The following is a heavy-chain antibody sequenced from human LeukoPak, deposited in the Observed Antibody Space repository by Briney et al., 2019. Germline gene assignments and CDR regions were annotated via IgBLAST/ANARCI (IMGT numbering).Heavy chain of an antibody. CDR3: ARESRPEGRLIDIDF. CDR2: INQDESEK. V-gene: IGHV3-7*01. D-gene: IGHD1-1*01. CDR1: GFTFSNKP. Sequence: GGSLRLSCAASGFTFSNKPMHWVRQAPGKGLEWVADINQDESEKNHVDSVRGRFTISRDNAENSLYLQMNSLRAEDTALYYCARESRPEGRLIDIDFWGQGTLVTVSS. J-gene: IGHJ4*02.